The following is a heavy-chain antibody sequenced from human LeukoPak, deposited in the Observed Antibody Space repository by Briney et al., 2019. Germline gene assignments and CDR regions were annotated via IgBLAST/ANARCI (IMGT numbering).Heavy chain of an antibody. J-gene: IGHJ4*02. CDR1: GFSISSTISYY. V-gene: IGHV3-23*01. Sequence: PSETLSLTCTVSGFSISSTISYYWGWIRQPPGKGLEWVAGISDSGGRTNYADSVKGRFTISRDNPKNTLYLQMNSLRAEDTAVYFCAKRGVVIRVILVGFHKEAYYFDSWGQGALVTVSS. CDR2: ISDSGGRT. D-gene: IGHD3-22*01. CDR3: AKRGVVIRVILVGFHKEAYYFDS.